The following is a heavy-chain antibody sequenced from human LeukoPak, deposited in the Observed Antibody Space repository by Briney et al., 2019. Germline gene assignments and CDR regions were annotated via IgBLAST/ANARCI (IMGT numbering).Heavy chain of an antibody. Sequence: SETLSLTCAVYGGSFSGYYWSWIRQPPGKGLEWIGEINHSGSTNYNPSLKSRVTISVDTSKNQFSLKLSSVTAADTAVYYCARGLGSGPAKKNGADYFDYWGQGTLVTVSS. CDR1: GGSFSGYY. CDR3: ARGLGSGPAKKNGADYFDY. V-gene: IGHV4-34*01. CDR2: INHSGST. D-gene: IGHD6-19*01. J-gene: IGHJ4*02.